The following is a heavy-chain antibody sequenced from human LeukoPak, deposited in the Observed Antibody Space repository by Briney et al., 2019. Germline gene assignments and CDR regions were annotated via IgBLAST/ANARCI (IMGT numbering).Heavy chain of an antibody. CDR1: GGSISSGGYY. Sequence: SETLSLTCTVSGGSISSGGYYWSWIRQHPGKGLEWIGYIYYSGSTYCNPSLESRVTISVDTSKNQFSLKLSSVTAAVTAVYYCARFLEYSSSKPPNWGQGTLVTVSS. CDR3: ARFLEYSSSKPPN. D-gene: IGHD6-6*01. V-gene: IGHV4-31*03. J-gene: IGHJ4*02. CDR2: IYYSGST.